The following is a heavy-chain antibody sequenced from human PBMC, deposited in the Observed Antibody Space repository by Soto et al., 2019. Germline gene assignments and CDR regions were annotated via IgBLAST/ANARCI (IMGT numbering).Heavy chain of an antibody. Sequence: PSETLSLTCAVSGGSISSSNWWSWVRQPPGKGLEWIGEIYHSGSTNYNPSLKSRVTISVDKSKSQFSLKLSSVTAADTAVYYCAREKYSSGWYYFDYWGQGTLVTVSS. J-gene: IGHJ4*02. CDR1: GGSISSSNW. V-gene: IGHV4-4*02. CDR2: IYHSGST. CDR3: AREKYSSGWYYFDY. D-gene: IGHD6-19*01.